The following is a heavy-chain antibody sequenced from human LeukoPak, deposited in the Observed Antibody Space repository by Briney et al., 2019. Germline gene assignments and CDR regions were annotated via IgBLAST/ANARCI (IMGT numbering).Heavy chain of an antibody. V-gene: IGHV3-30*18. CDR3: AKGLGTAPLTADY. CDR1: GFTFSSYG. J-gene: IGHJ4*02. Sequence: GGSLRLSCAASGFTFSSYGMHWVRQAPGKGLEWVAVISYDGSNKYYADSVKGRFTISRDNSKNTLYLQMNSLRAEDTAVYYCAKGLGTAPLTADYRGQGTLVTVSS. CDR2: ISYDGSNK. D-gene: IGHD1-7*01.